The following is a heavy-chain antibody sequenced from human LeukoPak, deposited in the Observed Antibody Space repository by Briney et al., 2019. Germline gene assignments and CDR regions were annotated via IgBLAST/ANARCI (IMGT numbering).Heavy chain of an antibody. CDR2: IIYSGTT. D-gene: IGHD4-17*01. Sequence: NPSETLSLTCAVYGGSFSGYYWSWIRQSPEKGLEWIGSIIYSGTTHYDPSLRSRVTISVDTSKSQFSLRLTSVTAADTAVYYCARDFGDHRIDYWGQGTLVTVSS. V-gene: IGHV4-34*12. CDR1: GGSFSGYY. J-gene: IGHJ4*02. CDR3: ARDFGDHRIDY.